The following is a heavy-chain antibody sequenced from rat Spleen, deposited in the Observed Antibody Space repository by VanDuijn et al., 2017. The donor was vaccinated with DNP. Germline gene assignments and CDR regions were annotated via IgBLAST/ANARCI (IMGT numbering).Heavy chain of an antibody. Sequence: EVQLVESGGGLVQPGRSLKLSCVASGFTFNDFYMAWVRQTPQKGLEWVASIRYAGDNKEYGDSVKGRFTISRDNAKSTLYLQINSLRSEDMATYYCARHVLPLRVWDYWGQGVMVTVSS. V-gene: IGHV5-22*01. CDR2: IRYAGDNK. CDR3: ARHVLPLRVWDY. D-gene: IGHD1-4*01. CDR1: GFTFNDFY. J-gene: IGHJ2*01.